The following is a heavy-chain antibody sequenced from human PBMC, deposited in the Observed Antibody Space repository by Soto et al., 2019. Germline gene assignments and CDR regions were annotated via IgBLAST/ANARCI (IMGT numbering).Heavy chain of an antibody. CDR3: ARYVRSGWAFDY. Sequence: QVQLVESGGGVVQPGRSLRLSCAASGFTFSNYGMHWVRQAPGKGLEWVAVIWYDGSNKYYADSVKGRFTISRDNSKNPLYLQMNSLRAEDTAVYYCARYVRSGWAFDYWGQGTLVTVSS. V-gene: IGHV3-33*01. D-gene: IGHD6-19*01. CDR2: IWYDGSNK. J-gene: IGHJ4*02. CDR1: GFTFSNYG.